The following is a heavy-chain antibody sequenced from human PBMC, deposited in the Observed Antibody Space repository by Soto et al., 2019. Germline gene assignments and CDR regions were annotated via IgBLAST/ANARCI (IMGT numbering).Heavy chain of an antibody. J-gene: IGHJ3*02. CDR3: ARQGYYYGSGSYYNIAFDI. Sequence: KPSETLSLTCTVSGGSISSSSYYWGWIRQPPGKGLEWIGSIYYSGSTYYNPSLKSRVTISVDTSKNQFSLKLSSVTAADTAVYYCARQGYYYGSGSYYNIAFDIWGQGTMVTVSS. CDR1: GGSISSSSYY. D-gene: IGHD3-10*01. CDR2: IYYSGST. V-gene: IGHV4-39*01.